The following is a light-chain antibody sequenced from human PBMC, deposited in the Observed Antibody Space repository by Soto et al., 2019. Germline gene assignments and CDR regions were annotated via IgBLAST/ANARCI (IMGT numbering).Light chain of an antibody. CDR3: CSSAGGATYV. J-gene: IGLJ1*01. CDR2: EVT. V-gene: IGLV2-23*02. Sequence: AVLTQPASVSGSPGQSIAISCTGTSSDVGNYDLVSWYQQHPGKAPKLMIYEVTKRPSGVSSRFSGSKSGNTASLTISGLQAEDEADYYCCSSAGGATYVFGTGTKVTVL. CDR1: SSDVGNYDL.